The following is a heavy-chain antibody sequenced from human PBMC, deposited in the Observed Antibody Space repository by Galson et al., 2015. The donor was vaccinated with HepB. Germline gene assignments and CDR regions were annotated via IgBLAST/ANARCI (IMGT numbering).Heavy chain of an antibody. Sequence: SLRLSCAASGFTFSSYGMHWVRQAPGKGLEWVAVISYDGSNKYYADSVKGRFTISRDNSKNTLYLQMNSLRAEDTAVYYCAKDGELGYCSGGSCYSIDYWGQGTLVTVSS. CDR1: GFTFSSYG. CDR2: ISYDGSNK. CDR3: AKDGELGYCSGGSCYSIDY. D-gene: IGHD2-15*01. J-gene: IGHJ4*02. V-gene: IGHV3-30*18.